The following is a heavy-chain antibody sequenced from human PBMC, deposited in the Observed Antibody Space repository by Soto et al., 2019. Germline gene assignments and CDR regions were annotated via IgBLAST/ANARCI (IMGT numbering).Heavy chain of an antibody. CDR2: IYATGTT. V-gene: IGHV4-4*07. J-gene: IGHJ5*02. CDR3: VRDGTKTLRDWFDP. CDR1: GASISGFY. D-gene: IGHD1-1*01. Sequence: SETLSLTCTVSGASISGFYWTWIRKSAGKGLEWIGRIYATGTTDYNPSLKSRVMMSVDTSKKQFSLKLRSVTAADTAVYYCVRDGTKTLRDWFDPWGQGISVTVS.